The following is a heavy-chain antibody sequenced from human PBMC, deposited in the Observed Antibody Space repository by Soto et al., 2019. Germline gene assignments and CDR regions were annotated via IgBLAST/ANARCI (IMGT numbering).Heavy chain of an antibody. D-gene: IGHD3-10*01. V-gene: IGHV4-31*03. Sequence: QVQLQESGPGLVKPSQTLSLTCTVSGGSISSGGYYWSWIRQHPGKGLEWIGYFYYSGSTYYNPSLKSRVTISVDTSKNQFSLKLSSVTAADTAVYYCAREARGVNYGMDVWGQGTTVTVSS. CDR2: FYYSGST. CDR1: GGSISSGGYY. CDR3: AREARGVNYGMDV. J-gene: IGHJ6*02.